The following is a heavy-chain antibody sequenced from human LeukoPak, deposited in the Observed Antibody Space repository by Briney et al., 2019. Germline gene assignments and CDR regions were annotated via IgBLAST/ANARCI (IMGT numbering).Heavy chain of an antibody. J-gene: IGHJ6*02. CDR1: GGTFSSYT. CDR2: IIPILGIA. CDR3: AWLHSSSRFDYYYYGMDV. Sequence: SVKVSRKASGGTFSSYTISWVRQAPGQGLEWMGRIIPILGIANYAQKFQGRVTITADKSTSTAYMELSSLRSEDTAVYYCAWLHSSSRFDYYYYGMDVWGQGTTVTVSS. D-gene: IGHD6-6*01. V-gene: IGHV1-69*02.